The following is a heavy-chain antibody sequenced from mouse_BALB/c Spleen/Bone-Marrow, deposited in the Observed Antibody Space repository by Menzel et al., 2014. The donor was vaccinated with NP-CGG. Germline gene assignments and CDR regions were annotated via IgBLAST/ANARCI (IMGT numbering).Heavy chain of an antibody. CDR2: ISSGGSYT. Sequence: EVKLVESGGGLVKPGGSLKLSCAASGFTFSSYTMSWVRQTPEKRLEWVATISSGGSYTYYPDSVKGRFTISRDNAKNTLYLQMSSLKSEDTAMYYCTRDLYDGCYYYAMDYWGQGTSVTVSS. J-gene: IGHJ4*01. V-gene: IGHV5-6-4*01. D-gene: IGHD2-3*01. CDR1: GFTFSSYT. CDR3: TRDLYDGCYYYAMDY.